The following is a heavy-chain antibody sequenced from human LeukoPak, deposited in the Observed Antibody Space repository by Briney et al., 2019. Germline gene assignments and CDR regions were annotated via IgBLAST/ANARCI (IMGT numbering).Heavy chain of an antibody. CDR3: ARDLPAVTMVRGVAFDI. J-gene: IGHJ3*02. Sequence: SETLSLTCTVSGGSISSGSYYWSWIRQPAGKGLEWIGRIYTSGSTNYNPSLKSRVTISVDTSKNQFSLKLSSVTAADTAVYYCARDLPAVTMVRGVAFDIWGQGTMVTVSS. V-gene: IGHV4-61*02. D-gene: IGHD3-10*01. CDR2: IYTSGST. CDR1: GGSISSGSYY.